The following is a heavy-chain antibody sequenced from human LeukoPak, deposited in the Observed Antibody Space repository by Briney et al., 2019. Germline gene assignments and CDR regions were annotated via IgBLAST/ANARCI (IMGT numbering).Heavy chain of an antibody. D-gene: IGHD2-15*01. J-gene: IGHJ6*04. V-gene: IGHV5-51*01. CDR1: GYSFTTYW. Sequence: GESLKISCKGSGYSFTTYWIAWVRQMPGKGQEWMGIIYPGDSDTRYSPSFQGQVTISADKSISTAFLQWSSLKASDTAMYYCARQQVAYYYYYGMDVWGKGTTVTVSS. CDR3: ARQQVAYYYYYGMDV. CDR2: IYPGDSDT.